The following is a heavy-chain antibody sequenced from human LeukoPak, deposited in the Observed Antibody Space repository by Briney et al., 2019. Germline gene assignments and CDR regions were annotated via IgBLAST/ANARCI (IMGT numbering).Heavy chain of an antibody. CDR2: VRSKPKNYAT. V-gene: IGHV3-73*01. J-gene: IGHJ6*02. Sequence: GGSLRLSCAASGFNLSASAVHWVRQASGKGLEWVGLVRSKPKNYATGYAASVKGRFIISRDDLKNTLYLQMNSLKTEDTAVYYCTTDTIAVAGYYYYYYGMDVWGQGTTVTVSS. D-gene: IGHD6-19*01. CDR1: GFNLSASA. CDR3: TTDTIAVAGYYYYYYGMDV.